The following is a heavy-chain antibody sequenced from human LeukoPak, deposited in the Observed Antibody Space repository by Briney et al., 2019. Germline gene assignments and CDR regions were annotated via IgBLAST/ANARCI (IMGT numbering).Heavy chain of an antibody. CDR3: ATGAVGSYDC. CDR2: ISTYNSNT. CDR1: GYTFTSYD. D-gene: IGHD6-13*01. V-gene: IGHV1-18*01. J-gene: IGHJ4*01. Sequence: ASVTLSCKASGYTFTSYDISWVRQPPGQGLEWMGWISTYNSNTNQAEKLQGRITMTTDTSTSTAYMELRSLRSDDAAVYYCATGAVGSYDCWGQGNLVTVSS.